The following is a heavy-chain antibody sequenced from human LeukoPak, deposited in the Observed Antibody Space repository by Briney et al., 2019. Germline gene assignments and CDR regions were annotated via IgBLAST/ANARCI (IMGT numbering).Heavy chain of an antibody. D-gene: IGHD2-8*02. J-gene: IGHJ4*02. CDR3: ARSWSRKAPFDY. CDR2: ISNSGGTI. Sequence: GGSLRLSCAASGFTFSGFEMNWVRQAPGKGLEWISYISNSGGTIYYPDSVKGRFTISRDDAKNSLYLQMNSLRAEDTAVYYCARSWSRKAPFDYWGQGTLVTVSS. CDR1: GFTFSGFE. V-gene: IGHV3-48*03.